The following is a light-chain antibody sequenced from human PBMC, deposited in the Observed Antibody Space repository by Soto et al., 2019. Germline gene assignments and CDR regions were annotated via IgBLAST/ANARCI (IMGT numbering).Light chain of an antibody. CDR2: GAS. CDR1: QSVGNSH. CDR3: QQYGNSPPGT. J-gene: IGKJ5*01. Sequence: ETVLTQSPGTLYFSPGERATLSCRASQSVGNSHVAWYQQRRGLPPRLLIYGASNRATGIPDRFSGSGSGADFPLPISRLEPEDFAVYFCQQYGNSPPGTFGQGTRL. V-gene: IGKV3-20*01.